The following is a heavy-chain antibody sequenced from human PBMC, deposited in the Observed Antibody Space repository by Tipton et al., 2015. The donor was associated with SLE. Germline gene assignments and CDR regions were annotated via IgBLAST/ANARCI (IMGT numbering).Heavy chain of an antibody. V-gene: IGHV1-45*02. CDR2: ITPFNGNT. D-gene: IGHD3-22*01. CDR3: ARSQGYYYDSSGSRHAFDI. CDR1: GYTFTYRY. J-gene: IGHJ3*02. Sequence: QSGPEVKKTGSSVKVSCKASGYTFTYRYLHWVRQAPGQALEWMGWITPFNGNTNYAQKFQDRVTITRDRSMSTAYMELSSLRSEDTAMYYCARSQGYYYDSSGSRHAFDIWGQGTMVTVSS.